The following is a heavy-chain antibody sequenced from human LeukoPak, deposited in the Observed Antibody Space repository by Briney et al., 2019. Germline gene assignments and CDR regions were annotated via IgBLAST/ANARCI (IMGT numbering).Heavy chain of an antibody. J-gene: IGHJ6*02. CDR1: GGSISSYY. CDR2: IYYSGST. CDR3: ARIAAAGTSEGYYYGMDV. Sequence: PSETLSLTCTVSGGSISSYYWSWIRQPPGKGLEWIGYIYYSGSTNYNPSLKSRVTISVDTSKNQFSLKLSSVTAADTAVYYCARIAAAGTSEGYYYGMDVWGQGTTVTVSS. V-gene: IGHV4-59*01. D-gene: IGHD6-13*01.